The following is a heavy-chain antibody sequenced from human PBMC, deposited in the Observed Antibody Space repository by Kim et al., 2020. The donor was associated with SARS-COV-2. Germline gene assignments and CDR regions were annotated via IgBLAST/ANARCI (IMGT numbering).Heavy chain of an antibody. J-gene: IGHJ6*01. CDR2: ISYDGSNK. Sequence: GGSLRLSCAASGFTFSSYAMHWVRQAPGKGLEWVAVISYDGSNKYYADSVKGRFTISRDNSKNTLYLQMNSLRAEDTAVYYCARDVWFGELFRYYYYGM. D-gene: IGHD3-10*01. V-gene: IGHV3-30-3*01. CDR1: GFTFSSYA. CDR3: ARDVWFGELFRYYYYGM.